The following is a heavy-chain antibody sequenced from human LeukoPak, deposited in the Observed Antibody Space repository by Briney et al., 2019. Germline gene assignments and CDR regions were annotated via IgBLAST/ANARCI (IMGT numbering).Heavy chain of an antibody. CDR2: ISSSGSTI. CDR1: GFTFSDYH. V-gene: IGHV3-11*01. Sequence: GGSLRLSCAASGFTFSDYHMSWIRQAPGKGLEWVSYISSSGSTIYYADSVKGRFTISRDNAKNSLYLQMNSLRAEDTAVYYCARVCSSSSGGWFDPWGQGTLVTVSS. CDR3: ARVCSSSSGGWFDP. D-gene: IGHD6-6*01. J-gene: IGHJ5*02.